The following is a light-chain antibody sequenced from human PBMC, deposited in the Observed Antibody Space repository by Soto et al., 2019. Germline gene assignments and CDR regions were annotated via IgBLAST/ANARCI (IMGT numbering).Light chain of an antibody. V-gene: IGKV1-39*01. Sequence: DIQMTQSPSSLSASVGDRVTITCRASKSISSYLNWYQQKPGKAPKLLIYAASTLDAGVPSRFSGSGYGTDFTRTRSNLQSEDFATYHCQHYYSYPLCFGGPTKLDIK. J-gene: IGKJ4*01. CDR3: QHYYSYPLC. CDR2: AAS. CDR1: KSISSY.